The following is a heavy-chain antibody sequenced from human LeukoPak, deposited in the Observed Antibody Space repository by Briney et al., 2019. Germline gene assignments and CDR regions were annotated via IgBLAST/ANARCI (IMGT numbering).Heavy chain of an antibody. V-gene: IGHV5-51*01. CDR1: GYSFTNYW. D-gene: IGHD6-13*01. CDR3: ARHLSSSSWYYYNYYMDV. CDR2: IHPGYSDT. Sequence: GESLKISCKGSGYSFTNYWIGWVRQMPGKGLEWMGIIHPGYSDTKYSPSFQGQVTISVDKSISTAYLQWSSLKASDTAMYYCARHLSSSSWYYYNYYMDVWGKGTTVTVSS. J-gene: IGHJ6*03.